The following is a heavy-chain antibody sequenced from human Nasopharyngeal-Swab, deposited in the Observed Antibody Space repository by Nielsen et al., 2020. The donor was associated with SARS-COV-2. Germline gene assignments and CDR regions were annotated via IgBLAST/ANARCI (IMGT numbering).Heavy chain of an antibody. CDR3: ARGAYDSSGYFWDY. CDR2: IYSGGST. Sequence: VHQAPGKGPEWVSVIYSGGSTYSADSMKGRVTISRDNSKNTLYLQMNSLRAEDTAVYYCARGAYDSSGYFWDYWGQGTLVTVSS. J-gene: IGHJ4*02. V-gene: IGHV3-53*01. D-gene: IGHD3-22*01.